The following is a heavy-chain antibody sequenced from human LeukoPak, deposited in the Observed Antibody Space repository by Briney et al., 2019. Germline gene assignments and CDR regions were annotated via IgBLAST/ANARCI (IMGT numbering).Heavy chain of an antibody. CDR2: ISGSGGST. J-gene: IGHJ4*02. V-gene: IGHV3-23*01. CDR3: AKGGRYCSSSTCFYYFDD. D-gene: IGHD2-2*01. Sequence: GGSLRHFCAASGFTFWSHAMSWVREAPGKSLEWVSAISGSGGSTYYADSVKGRFTISRDHSQHTLYLQMYSLRADDTALHYIAKGGRYCSSSTCFYYFDDWGQGTLVTVSS. CDR1: GFTFWSHA.